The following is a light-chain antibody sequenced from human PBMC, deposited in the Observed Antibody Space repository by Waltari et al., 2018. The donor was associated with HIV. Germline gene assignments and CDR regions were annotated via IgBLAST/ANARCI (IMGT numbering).Light chain of an antibody. CDR3: QQYGSAYT. CDR2: GAS. CDR1: QSVRSNY. Sequence: EHVLTQSPGTLSLSQGERANLSCRASQSVRSNYLAWYQQKPGQAPRLLIYGASSRATDIPDRFSGSGSGTHFTLTITRLEPEDFAVYYCQQYGSAYTFGQGTKLEIK. J-gene: IGKJ2*01. V-gene: IGKV3-20*01.